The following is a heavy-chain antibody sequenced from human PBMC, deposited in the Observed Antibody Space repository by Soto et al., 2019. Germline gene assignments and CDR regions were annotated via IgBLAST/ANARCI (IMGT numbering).Heavy chain of an antibody. J-gene: IGHJ4*02. CDR1: GGSISSYY. D-gene: IGHD3-10*01. V-gene: IGHV4-59*01. CDR2: IYYSGST. CDR3: ARDRGFYYFDY. Sequence: SETLSLTCTVSGGSISSYYWSWIRQPPGKGLEWIGSIYYSGSTYYNPSLKSRVTISVDTSKNQFSLKLSSVTAADTAVYYCARDRGFYYFDYWGQGTLVTVSS.